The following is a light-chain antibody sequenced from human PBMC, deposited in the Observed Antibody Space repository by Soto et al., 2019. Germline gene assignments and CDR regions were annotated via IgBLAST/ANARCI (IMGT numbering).Light chain of an antibody. CDR3: QQYNNSPWT. CDR2: GAS. V-gene: IGKV1-5*01. CDR1: QSISSW. Sequence: DIQMTQSPATLSASVGDRVTITCRASQSISSWLAWYQQKPGKAPKLLIYGASTLESGVPARFSGSGSGAEITLTISRVQPDDFGSYYCQQYNNSPWTFGQGTQLDIK. J-gene: IGKJ1*01.